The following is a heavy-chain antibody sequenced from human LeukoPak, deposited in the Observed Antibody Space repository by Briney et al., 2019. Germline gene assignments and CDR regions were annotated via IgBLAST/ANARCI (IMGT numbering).Heavy chain of an antibody. J-gene: IGHJ4*02. CDR1: GGSFSGYY. Sequence: KPSETLSLTCAVYGGSFSGYYWSWIRQPPGKGLEWIGEIIHSGSTNYNPSLKSRVSISVDTSKNQFSLKLSSVTAADTAVYYCARAPCGGDCYPDYWGQGTLVTVSS. CDR3: ARAPCGGDCYPDY. D-gene: IGHD2-21*02. V-gene: IGHV4-34*12. CDR2: IIHSGST.